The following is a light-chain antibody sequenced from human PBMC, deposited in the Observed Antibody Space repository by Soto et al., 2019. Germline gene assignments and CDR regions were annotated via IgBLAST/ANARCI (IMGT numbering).Light chain of an antibody. V-gene: IGKV1-5*01. CDR1: QSISSW. CDR3: QQYNNWPPIT. CDR2: DAS. Sequence: IQMPQSPSTLSASLGDRFTITCLASQSISSWLAWYQQKPGKAPKLLIYDASNLESGVPSRFSGSGSGTEFTLTISSLQSEDFAVYYCQQYNNWPPITFGQGTRLEIK. J-gene: IGKJ5*01.